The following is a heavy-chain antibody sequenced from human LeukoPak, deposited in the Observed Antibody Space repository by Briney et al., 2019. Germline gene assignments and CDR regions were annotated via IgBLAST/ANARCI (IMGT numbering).Heavy chain of an antibody. CDR2: TYYRSKWYN. V-gene: IGHV6-1*01. CDR3: ARAGGYSGYDKDYYYYYGMDV. CDR1: GDSVSSNSAA. D-gene: IGHD5-12*01. J-gene: IGHJ6*02. Sequence: SQTLSLTCAISGDSVSSNSAAWNWIRQSPSRGLEWLGRTYYRSKWYNDYAVSVKSRITINPDTSKKQFSLQLNSVTSEDTAVYYCARAGGYSGYDKDYYYYYGMDVWGQGTTVTVSS.